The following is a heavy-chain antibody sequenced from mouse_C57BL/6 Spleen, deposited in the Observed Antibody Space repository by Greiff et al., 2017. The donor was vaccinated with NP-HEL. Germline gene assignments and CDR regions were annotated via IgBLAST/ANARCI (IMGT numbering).Heavy chain of an antibody. CDR1: GYTFTSYW. J-gene: IGHJ1*03. Sequence: QVHVKQPGAELVRPGSSVKLSCKASGYTFTSYWMDWVKQRPGQGLEWIGNIYPSDSETHYNQKFKDKATLTVDKSSSTAYMQLSSLTSEDSAVYYCARKARGAFDVWGTGTTVTVSS. D-gene: IGHD3-1*01. CDR2: IYPSDSET. V-gene: IGHV1-61*01. CDR3: ARKARGAFDV.